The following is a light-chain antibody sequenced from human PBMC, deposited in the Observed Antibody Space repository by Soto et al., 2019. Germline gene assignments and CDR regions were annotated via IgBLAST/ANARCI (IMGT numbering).Light chain of an antibody. CDR2: DVN. CDR3: CSYTTSSTDV. CDR1: SSDVGSDYNY. Sequence: QSVLTQPASVSGSPGQSIAISCTGTSSDVGSDYNYVSWYQQHPGKAPKLMVYDVNTRPSGVSNRFSGSKSGTTASLTISGLQAEDEADYYCCSYTTSSTDVFGTGTKVTVL. V-gene: IGLV2-14*03. J-gene: IGLJ1*01.